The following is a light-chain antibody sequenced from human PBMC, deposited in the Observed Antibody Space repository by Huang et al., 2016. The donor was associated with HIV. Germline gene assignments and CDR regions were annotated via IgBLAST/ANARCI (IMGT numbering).Light chain of an antibody. V-gene: IGKV1-9*01. J-gene: IGKJ5*01. CDR1: HEVTNY. CDR2: AAS. Sequence: IQLTQSPSSLSLLIGDRVTITCRASHEVTNYWAWYQQKPRQPPKVLIYAASALPGGVPSRFSGSGSGRNFTLNINNLQPEDFGTYYCQQLNSYPITFGQGTRLEIK. CDR3: QQLNSYPIT.